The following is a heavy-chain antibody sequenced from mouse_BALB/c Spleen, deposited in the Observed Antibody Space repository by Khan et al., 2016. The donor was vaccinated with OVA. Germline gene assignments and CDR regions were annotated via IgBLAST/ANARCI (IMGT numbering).Heavy chain of an antibody. CDR2: INTYTGEP. Sequence: QIQLVQSGPELKKPGETVKISCKASGYTLTNYGMNWVKQDPGKGLKWMGWINTYTGEPTYAADFKGRIAFSLETSTSTAYLQFNTLKNEAAATYFCARSNGNYLFAYWDQGTLVTVSA. CDR1: GYTLTNYG. CDR3: ARSNGNYLFAY. V-gene: IGHV9-3-1*01. D-gene: IGHD2-1*01. J-gene: IGHJ3*01.